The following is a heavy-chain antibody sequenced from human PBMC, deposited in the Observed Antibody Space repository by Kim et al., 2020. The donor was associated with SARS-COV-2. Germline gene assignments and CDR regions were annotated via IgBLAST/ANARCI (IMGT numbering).Heavy chain of an antibody. CDR1: GFTFSSYA. D-gene: IGHD3-3*01. CDR3: ARNRLYYDFWSGQTT. Sequence: GGSLRLSCAASGFTFSSYAMHWVRQAPGKGLEWVAVISYDGSNKYYADSVKGRFTISRDNSKNTLYLQMNSLRAEDTAVYYCARNRLYYDFWSGQTTWGQGTLVTVSS. V-gene: IGHV3-30-3*01. CDR2: ISYDGSNK. J-gene: IGHJ5*02.